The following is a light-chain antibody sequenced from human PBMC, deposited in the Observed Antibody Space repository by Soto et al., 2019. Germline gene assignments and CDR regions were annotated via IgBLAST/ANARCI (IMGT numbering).Light chain of an antibody. V-gene: IGKV1-5*01. CDR3: QQYNSYSPYT. J-gene: IGKJ2*01. Sequence: DIPMTQSPSTLSASVGDRVTITCRASQSISSWLAWYQQKPGKAPKLLIYDASSLESGVPSRFSGSGSGTEFPLTISSLQPDDFATYYCQQYNSYSPYTFGQGTKLEI. CDR1: QSISSW. CDR2: DAS.